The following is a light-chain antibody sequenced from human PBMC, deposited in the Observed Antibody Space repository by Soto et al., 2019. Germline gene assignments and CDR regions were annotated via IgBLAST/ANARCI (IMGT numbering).Light chain of an antibody. CDR1: QGISNY. V-gene: IGKV1-27*01. CDR3: QKYNSAPQT. Sequence: DIQMTQSPSSLSASVGDRVTITCRASQGISNYLAWYQQKPGKVPKXLIYAASTLQSGVPSRFSGSGSGTDLTITISSLQPEDVETYYGQKYNSAPQTFGQGTKVDIK. J-gene: IGKJ1*01. CDR2: AAS.